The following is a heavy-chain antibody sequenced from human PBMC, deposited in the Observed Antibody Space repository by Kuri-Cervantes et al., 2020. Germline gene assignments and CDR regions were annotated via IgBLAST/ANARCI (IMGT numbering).Heavy chain of an antibody. Sequence: GESLKISCAASGFTFSSYGMHWVRQAPGKGLEWVAVISYDGSNKYYADSVKGRFTISRDNSKNTLYLQMNSLRAEDTAVYYCANIVVVPAAIPADYWGQGTLVTVSS. CDR2: ISYDGSNK. J-gene: IGHJ4*02. V-gene: IGHV3-30*18. D-gene: IGHD2-2*02. CDR1: GFTFSSYG. CDR3: ANIVVVPAAIPADY.